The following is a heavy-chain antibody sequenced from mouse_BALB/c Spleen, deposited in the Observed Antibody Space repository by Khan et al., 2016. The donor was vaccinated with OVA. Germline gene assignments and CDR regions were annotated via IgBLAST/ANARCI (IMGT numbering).Heavy chain of an antibody. CDR3: ARDGAYYRNDGWFAY. Sequence: VQLQQSGAELARPGASVKMSCKASGYTFTSYTIHWIKQRPGQGLEWIGYINPSSGYTNYNQKFKDKATLTADKYSTTAHMQLSSLTSDDSAVYYCARDGAYYRNDGWFAYWGQGTLVTVSA. J-gene: IGHJ3*01. D-gene: IGHD2-14*01. V-gene: IGHV1-4*01. CDR2: INPSSGYT. CDR1: GYTFTSYT.